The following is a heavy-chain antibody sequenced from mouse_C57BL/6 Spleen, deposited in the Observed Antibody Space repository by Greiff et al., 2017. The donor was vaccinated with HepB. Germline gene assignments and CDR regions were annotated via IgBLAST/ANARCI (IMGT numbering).Heavy chain of an antibody. J-gene: IGHJ3*01. CDR3: ARSNDGSSSWFAY. D-gene: IGHD1-1*01. CDR2: IDPEDGET. CDR1: GFNITDYY. V-gene: IGHV14-2*01. Sequence: DVQLVESGAELVKPGASVKLSCTASGFNITDYYMHWVKQRPEQGLEWIGRIDPEDGETKYAPKFQGQATITADTSSNTAYLQLSSLTSEATAVYYCARSNDGSSSWFAYWGQGTLVTVSA.